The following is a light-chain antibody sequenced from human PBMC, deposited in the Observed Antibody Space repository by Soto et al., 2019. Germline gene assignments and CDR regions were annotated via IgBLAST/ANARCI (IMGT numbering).Light chain of an antibody. CDR3: QQSNSIPFT. V-gene: IGKV1-5*01. CDR2: DAS. J-gene: IGKJ5*01. Sequence: DIQMTQSPSTLSASVGDRVTITCRASQTISSWLAWYQQKPGKAPKLLISDASTLVGGVPSRFSGSGSGTDFTLTISSLQPEDFATYYCQQSNSIPFTFGQGTRLEI. CDR1: QTISSW.